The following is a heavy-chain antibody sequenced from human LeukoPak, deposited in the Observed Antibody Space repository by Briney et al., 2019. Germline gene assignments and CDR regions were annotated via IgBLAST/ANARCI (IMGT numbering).Heavy chain of an antibody. J-gene: IGHJ4*02. D-gene: IGHD2-2*01. CDR3: ARDGYCSSTNCYAPY. Sequence: PSETLSLTCTVSGGSISSGGYYWSWIRQHPGKGLEWIGYIYYSGSNYYNPSLKSRVTISVDTSKNQFSLKLSSVTAADTAVYYCARDGYCSSTNCYAPYWGQGTLVTVSS. CDR2: IYYSGSN. V-gene: IGHV4-31*03. CDR1: GGSISSGGYY.